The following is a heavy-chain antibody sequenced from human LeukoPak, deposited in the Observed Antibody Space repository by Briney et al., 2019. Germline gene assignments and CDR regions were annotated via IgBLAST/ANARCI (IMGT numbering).Heavy chain of an antibody. CDR3: ATLRGLRYFDWLFY. V-gene: IGHV1-24*01. D-gene: IGHD3-9*01. CDR1: GYTPTELS. Sequence: ASVKVSCKVSGYTPTELSMHWVRQAPGKGLEWMGGFDPEDGETIYAQKFQGRVTMTEDTSTDTAYMELSSLRSEDTAVYYCATLRGLRYFDWLFYWGQGTLVTVSS. J-gene: IGHJ4*02. CDR2: FDPEDGET.